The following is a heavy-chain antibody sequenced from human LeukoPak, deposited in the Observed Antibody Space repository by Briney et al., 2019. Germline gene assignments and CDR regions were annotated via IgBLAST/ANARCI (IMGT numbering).Heavy chain of an antibody. J-gene: IGHJ4*02. CDR3: VKGRVVVTAMDDYFDC. Sequence: GGSLRLSCSASGFTFSSYAMHWVRQAPGKGLEYVSAISSNGGSTYYADSVKGRFTISRDNSKNTLYLQMSSLRAEDTAVYYCVKGRVVVTAMDDYFDCWGQGTLVTVSS. V-gene: IGHV3-64D*09. CDR1: GFTFSSYA. D-gene: IGHD2-21*02. CDR2: ISSNGGST.